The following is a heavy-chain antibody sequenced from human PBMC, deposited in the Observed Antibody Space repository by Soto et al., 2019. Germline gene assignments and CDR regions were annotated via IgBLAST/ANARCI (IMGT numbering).Heavy chain of an antibody. Sequence: GASVKVSCKLSGYSFSNFYVHWVRQAPGQGLEWMGIIDPSSGTTSYTQKFQERVTMTRDTSISTAYMELSSLRSEDTAVYYCARGLGQSITIFGVVPSYNWFDPWGQGTLVTVSS. D-gene: IGHD3-3*01. J-gene: IGHJ5*02. CDR2: IDPSSGTT. V-gene: IGHV1-46*01. CDR1: GYSFSNFY. CDR3: ARGLGQSITIFGVVPSYNWFDP.